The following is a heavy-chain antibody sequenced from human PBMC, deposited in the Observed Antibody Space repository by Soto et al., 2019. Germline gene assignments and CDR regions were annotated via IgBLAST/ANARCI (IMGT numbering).Heavy chain of an antibody. CDR3: ARDGRLGFLDAFDI. J-gene: IGHJ3*02. D-gene: IGHD3-3*01. CDR2: IYYSGST. Sequence: QVQLQESGPGLVKPSETLSLTCTVSGGSISSYYWSWIRQPPGKGLEWIGYIYYSGSTNYNPSLKSRVTISVDTSNNQFSLKLSSVTAADTAVYYCARDGRLGFLDAFDIWGQGTMVTVSS. V-gene: IGHV4-59*01. CDR1: GGSISSYY.